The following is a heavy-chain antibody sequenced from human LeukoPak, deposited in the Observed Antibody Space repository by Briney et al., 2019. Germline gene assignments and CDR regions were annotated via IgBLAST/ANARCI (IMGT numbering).Heavy chain of an antibody. V-gene: IGHV3-21*01. CDR1: GFTFSSYS. D-gene: IGHD2-2*01. CDR2: ISSSSSYI. J-gene: IGHJ6*02. Sequence: PGGSLRLSCAASGFTFSSYSMNWVRQAPGKGLEWVSSISSSSSYIYYADSVKGRFTISRDNAKNSLYLQMNSLRAKDTAVYYCARRSCSSTSCYPTYYYGMDVWGQGTTVTVSS. CDR3: ARRSCSSTSCYPTYYYGMDV.